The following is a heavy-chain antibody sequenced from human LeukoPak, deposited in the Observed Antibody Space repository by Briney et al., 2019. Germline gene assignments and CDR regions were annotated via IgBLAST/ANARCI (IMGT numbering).Heavy chain of an antibody. CDR1: GYTFTSYG. D-gene: IGHD2-2*01. CDR3: ARDGSCSSTSCYLYY. J-gene: IGHJ4*02. V-gene: IGHV1-18*01. Sequence: ASVKVSCKASGYTFTSYGISWVRQAPGQGLEWMGWISAYNGNTNYAQKLQGRVTMTTDTSTSTAYMELRSLRSDDTAVYYCARDGSCSSTSCYLYYWGQGTLVNVSS. CDR2: ISAYNGNT.